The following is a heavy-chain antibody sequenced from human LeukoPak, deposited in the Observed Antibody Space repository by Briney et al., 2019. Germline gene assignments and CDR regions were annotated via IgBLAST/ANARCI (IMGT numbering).Heavy chain of an antibody. Sequence: PSETLSLTCTVSGGSFSRSSNYWGWIRQPPGKGLEWIGSLYYSGPTYYTPSLKSRVTISADTSKNQFFLKLSSVTAADTAVYYCARSEMATEFDYWGQGTLVTVSS. CDR2: LYYSGPT. J-gene: IGHJ4*02. CDR1: GGSFSRSSNY. D-gene: IGHD5-24*01. V-gene: IGHV4-39*01. CDR3: ARSEMATEFDY.